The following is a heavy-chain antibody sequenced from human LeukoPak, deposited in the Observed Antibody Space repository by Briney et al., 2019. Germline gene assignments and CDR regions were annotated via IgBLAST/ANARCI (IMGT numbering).Heavy chain of an antibody. CDR1: GYTFTSYY. D-gene: IGHD3-10*01. V-gene: IGHV1-46*01. J-gene: IGHJ4*02. Sequence: ASVKVSCKASGYTFTSYYMHWVRQAPGQGLEWMGIINPSGGSTSYAQKFQGRVTITADESTSTAYMELSSLRSDDTAVYYCASGLLWFGESWGQGTLVTVSS. CDR3: ASGLLWFGES. CDR2: INPSGGST.